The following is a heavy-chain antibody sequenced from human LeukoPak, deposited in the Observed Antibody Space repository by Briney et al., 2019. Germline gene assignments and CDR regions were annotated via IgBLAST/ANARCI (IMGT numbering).Heavy chain of an antibody. CDR3: ARDSDYYDSSGYCLNWFNP. D-gene: IGHD3-22*01. Sequence: GGSLRLTCAASGFTFSSYSMNWVRQAPGKGLEWVSSISSNSSYIYYADSVKGRFTISRDNAKNSLYLQMNSLRAEDTAVYYCARDSDYYDSSGYCLNWFNPWGQGTLVTVSS. J-gene: IGHJ5*02. V-gene: IGHV3-21*01. CDR1: GFTFSSYS. CDR2: ISSNSSYI.